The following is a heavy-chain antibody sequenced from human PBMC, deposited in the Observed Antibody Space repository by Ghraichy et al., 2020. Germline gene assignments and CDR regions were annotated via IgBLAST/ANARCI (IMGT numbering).Heavy chain of an antibody. Sequence: GGSLRLSCAASGFTVSSNYMCWVRQAPGKGLEWVSVIYSGGSTYYADSVKGRFTISRDNSKNTLYLQMNSLRAEDTAVYYCAKYCSSTSCYLDAFDIWGQGTMVTVSS. D-gene: IGHD2-2*01. V-gene: IGHV3-66*02. CDR3: AKYCSSTSCYLDAFDI. CDR2: IYSGGST. CDR1: GFTVSSNY. J-gene: IGHJ3*02.